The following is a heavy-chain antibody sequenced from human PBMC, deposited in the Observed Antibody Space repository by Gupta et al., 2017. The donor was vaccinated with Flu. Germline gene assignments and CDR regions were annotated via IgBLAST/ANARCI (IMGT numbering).Heavy chain of an antibody. CDR1: GFTFSSYA. J-gene: IGHJ4*02. V-gene: IGHV3-23*01. Sequence: EVQLLESGGGLVQPGGSLRLSCAASGFTFSSYAMSWVRQAPGKGLEWVSAISGSGGSTYYADSVKGRFTISRDNSKNTLYLQMNSLRAEDTAVYYCAKAGGLYYYGSGTLRPFDYWGQGTLVTVSS. D-gene: IGHD3-10*01. CDR2: ISGSGGST. CDR3: AKAGGLYYYGSGTLRPFDY.